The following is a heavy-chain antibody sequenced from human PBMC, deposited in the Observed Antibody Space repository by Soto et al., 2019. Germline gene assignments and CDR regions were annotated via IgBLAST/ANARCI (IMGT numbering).Heavy chain of an antibody. V-gene: IGHV3-64*01. CDR2: ISSNGGST. CDR1: GFTFSSYA. Sequence: PGGSLRLSCAASGFTFSSYAMHWVRQAPGKGLEYVSAISSNGGSTYYANSVKGRFTISRDNSKNTLYLQMGSLRAEDMAVYYCARFGTLYDYWGQGTLVTVSS. D-gene: IGHD1-1*01. CDR3: ARFGTLYDY. J-gene: IGHJ4*02.